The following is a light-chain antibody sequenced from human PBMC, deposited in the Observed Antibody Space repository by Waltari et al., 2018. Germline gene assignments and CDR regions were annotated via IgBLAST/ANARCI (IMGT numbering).Light chain of an antibody. CDR1: SSNIGRNS. Sequence: SVLTQPPSASGTPGQRVTISCSGTSSNIGRNSVNWYQQVPGTAPKLLIYNNSQRPAGVPDRFAGSKSGTSASLDISGLQSEDEADYYCSSYAGSNTYVFGTGTRVTVL. V-gene: IGLV1-44*01. CDR3: SSYAGSNTYV. CDR2: NNS. J-gene: IGLJ1*01.